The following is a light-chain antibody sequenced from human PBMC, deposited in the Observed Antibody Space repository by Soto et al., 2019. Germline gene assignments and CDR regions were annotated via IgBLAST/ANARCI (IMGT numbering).Light chain of an antibody. Sequence: EIVLTQSPGTLSLSPGERATLSCRASQSVTSGYLAWYQQKPGQAPRLLIYDASSRATGIPDRFSGSGSGTDFTLTISRLEPEDFAVYYCQQYGTSLLYTFGQGTKLEIK. J-gene: IGKJ2*01. CDR2: DAS. CDR3: QQYGTSLLYT. CDR1: QSVTSGY. V-gene: IGKV3-20*01.